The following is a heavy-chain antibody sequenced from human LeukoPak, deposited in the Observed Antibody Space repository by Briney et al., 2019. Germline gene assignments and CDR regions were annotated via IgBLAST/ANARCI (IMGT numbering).Heavy chain of an antibody. CDR1: GGSFNAYY. CDR2: INHSGGT. Sequence: SETLSLTCAIYGGSFNAYYWSWIRQPPGKGLEWIGEINHSGGTNYNSSLKSRVTISADTSKNEFSLKLTSVTAADTAVYYCAGGHDRAWEVLAYWGQGTLVTVSS. D-gene: IGHD1-26*01. CDR3: AGGHDRAWEVLAY. V-gene: IGHV4-34*01. J-gene: IGHJ4*02.